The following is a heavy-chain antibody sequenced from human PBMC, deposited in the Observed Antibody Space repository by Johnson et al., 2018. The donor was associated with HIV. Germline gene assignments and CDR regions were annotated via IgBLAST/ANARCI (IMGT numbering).Heavy chain of an antibody. Sequence: VQLVESGGGLVQPGGSLRLSCAASGFTVSSYYMSWVRQAPGKGLEWVSVLFSGGTIYYADSVKGRFTISRDNAKNSLYLQMNSLKAEDTAVYYCARGFLVGLPFDIWGQGTMVTVSS. J-gene: IGHJ3*02. CDR3: ARGFLVGLPFDI. CDR1: GFTVSSYY. V-gene: IGHV3-66*01. D-gene: IGHD1-26*01. CDR2: LFSGGTI.